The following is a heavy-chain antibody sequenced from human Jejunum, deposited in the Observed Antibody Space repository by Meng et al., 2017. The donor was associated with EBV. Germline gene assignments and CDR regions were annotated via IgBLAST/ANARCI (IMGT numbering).Heavy chain of an antibody. Sequence: EMQMVESGGGLVHPGGSLRLSCVASGFTFSTHWMHWVRQAPGKGLVWVSRINTDGSITNCADSVKGRFTISRDNARNTLYLQMNSLRAEDTAMYYCAKDLSWNQADYWGQGILVTVSS. CDR3: AKDLSWNQADY. CDR1: GFTFSTHW. J-gene: IGHJ4*02. CDR2: INTDGSIT. D-gene: IGHD1-14*01. V-gene: IGHV3-74*01.